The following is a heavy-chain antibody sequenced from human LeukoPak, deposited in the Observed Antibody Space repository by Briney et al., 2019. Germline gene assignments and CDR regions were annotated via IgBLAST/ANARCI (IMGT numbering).Heavy chain of an antibody. V-gene: IGHV4-59*01. J-gene: IGHJ3*02. D-gene: IGHD2/OR15-2a*01. Sequence: SETLSLTCTVSGGSISSYYWSWIRQPPGEGLEWIGYIYYSGSTNYNPSLKSRVTISVDTSKNQFSLKLSSVTAADTAVYYCAREGRGQIDDAFDIWGQGTMVTVSS. CDR3: AREGRGQIDDAFDI. CDR1: GGSISSYY. CDR2: IYYSGST.